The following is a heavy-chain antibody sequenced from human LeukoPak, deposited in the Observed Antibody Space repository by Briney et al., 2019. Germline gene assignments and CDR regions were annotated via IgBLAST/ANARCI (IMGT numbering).Heavy chain of an antibody. V-gene: IGHV3-23*01. D-gene: IGHD4-11*01. J-gene: IGHJ4*02. CDR3: AKIEVIQYQPRYFFDY. CDR1: GFTFSSYA. Sequence: QTGGSLRLSCAASGFTFSSYAMSWVRQAPGKGLEWVSAICDGGGSTYYADSVKGRFTVSRDNSKYMLYLHMTSLRVEDTAVYYCAKIEVIQYQPRYFFDYWGQGTLVTVSS. CDR2: ICDGGGST.